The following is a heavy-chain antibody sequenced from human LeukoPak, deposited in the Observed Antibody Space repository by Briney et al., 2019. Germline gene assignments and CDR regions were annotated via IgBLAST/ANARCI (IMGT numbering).Heavy chain of an antibody. V-gene: IGHV1-69*01. D-gene: IGHD2-21*02. CDR3: ARVPLAYCGGDCYLFDY. CDR2: IIPIFGTA. J-gene: IGHJ4*02. Sequence: GSSVKVSCKASGGTFSSYAISWVRQAPGQGLEWMGGIIPIFGTANYAQKFQGRVTITADESTSTAYMELSSLRSEDTAVYYCARVPLAYCGGDCYLFDYWGQGTLVTVSS. CDR1: GGTFSSYA.